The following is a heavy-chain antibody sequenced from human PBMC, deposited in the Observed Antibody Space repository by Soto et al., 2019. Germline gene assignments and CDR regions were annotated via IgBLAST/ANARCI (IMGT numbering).Heavy chain of an antibody. CDR2: IIPIFGTA. D-gene: IGHD3-16*02. CDR3: ARDMYDYVWGSYPPVGMDV. CDR1: GGTFSSYA. J-gene: IGHJ6*02. V-gene: IGHV1-69*06. Sequence: VKVSCKASGGTFSSYAISWVRQAPGQGLEWMGWIIPIFGTANYAQKFQGRVTITADKSTSTAYMELSSLRSEDTAVYYCARDMYDYVWGSYPPVGMDVWGQGTTVTVSS.